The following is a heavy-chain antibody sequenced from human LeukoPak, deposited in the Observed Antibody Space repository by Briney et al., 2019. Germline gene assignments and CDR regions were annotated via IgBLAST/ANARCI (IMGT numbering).Heavy chain of an antibody. CDR3: ASYSKNRDKPRDGYNYPDPLA. CDR1: GSTFSSYE. V-gene: IGHV3-48*03. Sequence: GGSLRLSCAASGSTFSSYEMNWVRQAPGKGLEWVSYISSSGSTIYYADSVKGRFTISRDNAKNSLYLQMNSLRAEDTAVYYCASYSKNRDKPRDGYNYPDPLAWGQGTLVTVSS. D-gene: IGHD5-24*01. J-gene: IGHJ5*02. CDR2: ISSSGSTI.